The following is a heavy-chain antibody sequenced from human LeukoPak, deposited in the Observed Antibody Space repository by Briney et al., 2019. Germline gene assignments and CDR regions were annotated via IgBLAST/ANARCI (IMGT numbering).Heavy chain of an antibody. V-gene: IGHV1-2*02. D-gene: IGHD5-24*01. CDR3: ARGRDGYNGFDY. CDR1: GYTFTGYY. J-gene: IGHJ4*02. Sequence: ASVKVSCKASGYTFTGYYMHWVRQAPGQGLEWMGWINPNSGGTNYAQKFQGRVTMTRDTSISTAYMELSSLRSEDTAVYYCARGRDGYNGFDYWGQGTLVTVSS. CDR2: INPNSGGT.